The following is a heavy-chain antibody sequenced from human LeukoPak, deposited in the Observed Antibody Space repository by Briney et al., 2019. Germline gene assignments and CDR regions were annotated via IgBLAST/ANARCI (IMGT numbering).Heavy chain of an antibody. CDR1: GFTFSSYD. V-gene: IGHV3-13*01. CDR3: ARGDFWSARDYYYGMDV. CDR2: IGTAGDT. D-gene: IGHD3-3*01. Sequence: GGSLRLSCAASGFTFSSYDMRWVRQATGKGLEWVSAIGTAGDTYYPGSVKGRFTISRENAKNSLYLQMNSLRAEDTAVYYCARGDFWSARDYYYGMDVWGQGTTVTVSS. J-gene: IGHJ6*02.